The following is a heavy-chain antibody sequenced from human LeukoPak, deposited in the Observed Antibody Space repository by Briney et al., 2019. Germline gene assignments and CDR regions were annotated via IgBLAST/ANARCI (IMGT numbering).Heavy chain of an antibody. CDR1: GGSISSYY. CDR3: ARGWGLGRPGDY. J-gene: IGHJ4*02. Sequence: SETLSLTCTVSGGSISSYYWSWIRQPPGKGLEWIGYIYYSGSTNYNPSLKSRVTISVDTSKNQFSLKLSSVTAADTAVYYCARGWGLGRPGDYWSQGTLVTVSS. D-gene: IGHD7-27*01. CDR2: IYYSGST. V-gene: IGHV4-59*01.